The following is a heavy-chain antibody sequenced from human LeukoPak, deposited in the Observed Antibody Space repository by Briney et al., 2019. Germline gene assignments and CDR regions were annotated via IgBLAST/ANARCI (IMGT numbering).Heavy chain of an antibody. CDR3: ASRPPGDYGVLDF. D-gene: IGHD2-21*01. Sequence: PGGSLTLSCAAAGISVDSTYMAWVRQGPVKGLEWVSVIYRGGTTHYADSMKGRFTISRDSSKNMFYLQMNSLRAKGTSLNYCASRPPGDYGVLDFWGQGTPVTVSS. V-gene: IGHV3-66*01. CDR1: GISVDSTY. CDR2: IYRGGTT. J-gene: IGHJ4*02.